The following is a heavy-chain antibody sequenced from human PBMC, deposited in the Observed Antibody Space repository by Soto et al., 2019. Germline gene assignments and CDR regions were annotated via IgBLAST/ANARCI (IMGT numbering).Heavy chain of an antibody. CDR2: ISGSGGST. Sequence: EVQLLESGGGLVQPGGSLRLSCAASGITFSSYAMSWVRQAPGQGLEWVSAISGSGGSTYYAGSVKGRFTISGDNSKNTLNLQMNSLRAEDTAVYYCAKDFVLVPGATPGWFDPWGQGTLVTVSA. J-gene: IGHJ5*02. V-gene: IGHV3-23*01. CDR1: GITFSSYA. D-gene: IGHD2-2*02. CDR3: AKDFVLVPGATPGWFDP.